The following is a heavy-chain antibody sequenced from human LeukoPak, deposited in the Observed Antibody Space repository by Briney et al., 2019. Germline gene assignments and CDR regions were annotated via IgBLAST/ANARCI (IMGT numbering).Heavy chain of an antibody. V-gene: IGHV1-69*13. J-gene: IGHJ4*02. D-gene: IGHD5-18*01. Sequence: ASVKVSCKASGGTFSSYAISWVRQAPGQGLEWMGGIIPIFGTANYAQKFQGRVTITADESTSTAYMELSSLRSEDTAVYYCAKSSRPVTAMAFFDYWGQGTLVTVSS. CDR1: GGTFSSYA. CDR2: IIPIFGTA. CDR3: AKSSRPVTAMAFFDY.